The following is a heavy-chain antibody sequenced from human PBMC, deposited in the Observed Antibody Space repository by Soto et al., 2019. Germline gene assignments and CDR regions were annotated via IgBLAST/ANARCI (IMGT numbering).Heavy chain of an antibody. J-gene: IGHJ4*02. Sequence: SETLSLTCTVSGGSISSSSYYWGWIRQPPGKGLEWIGSIYYSGSTYYNPSLKSRVTISVDTSKSQFSLKLSSVTAADTAVYYCAIHTYYDILTPPGDYSDYWGQGTLVTVSS. CDR3: AIHTYYDILTPPGDYSDY. CDR1: GGSISSSSYY. CDR2: IYYSGST. D-gene: IGHD3-9*01. V-gene: IGHV4-39*07.